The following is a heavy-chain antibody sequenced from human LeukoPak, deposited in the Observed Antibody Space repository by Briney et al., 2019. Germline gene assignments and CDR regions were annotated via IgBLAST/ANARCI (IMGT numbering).Heavy chain of an antibody. CDR2: ILHSGST. D-gene: IGHD3-3*01. CDR1: GVSITSDTYC. J-gene: IGHJ4*02. V-gene: IGHV4-30-2*01. Sequence: SQTLSLTCAASGVSITSDTYCWSWIRQPPGKGLEWIGYILHSGSTYYNPSLKSRVTISIDTSKSQFSLKLSSVTAADTAVYYCARTRDFWSGYFDYWGQGTLATVSS. CDR3: ARTRDFWSGYFDY.